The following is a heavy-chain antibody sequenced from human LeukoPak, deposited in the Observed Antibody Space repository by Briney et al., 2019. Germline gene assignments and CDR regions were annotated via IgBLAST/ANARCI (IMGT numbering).Heavy chain of an antibody. CDR2: MYYSGTT. V-gene: IGHV4-39*01. J-gene: IGHJ4*02. CDR1: GGSISSGSYY. Sequence: SGTLSLTCTVSGGSISSGSYYWGWIRQPPGKGLEWIASMYYSGTTFYSPSLKSRVTISVDTSKNQLSLKLGSVTAADTAVYYCARHPPRDGSAFDYWGQGTLVTVSS. CDR3: ARHPPRDGSAFDY.